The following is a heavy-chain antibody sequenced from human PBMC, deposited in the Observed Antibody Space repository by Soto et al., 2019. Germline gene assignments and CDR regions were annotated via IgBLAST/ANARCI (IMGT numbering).Heavy chain of an antibody. Sequence: SETLSLTCAVYGGSFSGYYWSWIRQPPGKGLEWIGEINHSGSTNYNPSLKSRVTISVDTSKNQFSLKLSSVTAADTAVYYCARGDLLPGVYYYMDVWGKGTTVTVSS. J-gene: IGHJ6*03. CDR3: ARGDLLPGVYYYMDV. D-gene: IGHD7-27*01. CDR2: INHSGST. CDR1: GGSFSGYY. V-gene: IGHV4-34*01.